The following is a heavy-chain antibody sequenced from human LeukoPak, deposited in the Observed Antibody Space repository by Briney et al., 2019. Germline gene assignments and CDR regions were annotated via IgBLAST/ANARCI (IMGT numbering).Heavy chain of an antibody. CDR2: INAGNGNT. Sequence: ASVKVSCKASGYTFTSYAMHWVRQAPGQRLEWMGWINAGNGNTKYSQKFQGRVTITRDTSASTAYMELSGLRSEDTAVYYCARVGKWGGYDSGRFNYYGMDVWGKGTTVTVSS. J-gene: IGHJ6*04. CDR3: ARVGKWGGYDSGRFNYYGMDV. V-gene: IGHV1-3*01. D-gene: IGHD5-12*01. CDR1: GYTFTSYA.